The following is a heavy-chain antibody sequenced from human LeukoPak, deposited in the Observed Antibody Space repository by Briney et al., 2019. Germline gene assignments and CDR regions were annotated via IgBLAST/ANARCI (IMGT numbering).Heavy chain of an antibody. V-gene: IGHV4-39*07. CDR1: GGSISSSSYY. D-gene: IGHD6-6*01. CDR2: IYYSGST. J-gene: IGHJ4*02. CDR3: AREGLQYSSSPR. Sequence: SETLSLTCTVSGGSISSSSYYWGWIRQPPGKGLEWIGSIYYSGSTYYNPSLKSRVTISVDTSKNQFSLKLSSVTAADTAVYYCAREGLQYSSSPRWGQGTLVTVSS.